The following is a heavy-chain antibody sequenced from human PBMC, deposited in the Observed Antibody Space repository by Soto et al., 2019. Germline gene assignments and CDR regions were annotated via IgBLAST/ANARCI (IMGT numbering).Heavy chain of an antibody. CDR3: AREFPTIFGVVTPKDYGMDV. Sequence: SVKVSCKASGGTFSSYAISWVRQAPGQGLEWMGGIIPIFGTANYAQKFQGRVTITADESTSTAYMELSSLRSEDTAVYYCAREFPTIFGVVTPKDYGMDVWGQGTTVTVS. CDR2: IIPIFGTA. V-gene: IGHV1-69*13. CDR1: GGTFSSYA. D-gene: IGHD3-3*01. J-gene: IGHJ6*02.